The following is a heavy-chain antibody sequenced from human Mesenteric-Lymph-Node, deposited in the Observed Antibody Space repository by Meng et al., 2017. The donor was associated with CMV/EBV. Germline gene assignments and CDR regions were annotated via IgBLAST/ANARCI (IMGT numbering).Heavy chain of an antibody. CDR3: VRGHDLWTGLVRWGDSNEGLYFDH. Sequence: GGSLRLSCTASGFTFGDYAMSWVRQAPGEGLQWVSSIIGAHSDMYHADAVRGRFTISRDDARNALYLQMESLTAEDSAVYYCVRGHDLWTGLVRWGDSNEGLYFDHWGQGTLVTVSS. V-gene: IGHV3-21*06. CDR2: IIGAHSDM. J-gene: IGHJ4*02. D-gene: IGHD3/OR15-3a*01. CDR1: GFTFGDYA.